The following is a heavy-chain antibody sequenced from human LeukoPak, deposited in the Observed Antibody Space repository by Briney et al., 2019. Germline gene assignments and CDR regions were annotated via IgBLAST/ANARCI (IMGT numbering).Heavy chain of an antibody. J-gene: IGHJ5*02. D-gene: IGHD5-18*01. CDR3: ARGHSYGYGWFDP. CDR1: GGSISSYY. CDR2: IYSSGST. Sequence: SETLSLTCTVSGGSISSYYWSWIRQPPGKGLEWVGYIYSSGSTNYNPSLKSRVTISVDTSNNQFSLKLSSVTAADTAVYYCARGHSYGYGWFDPWGQGTLVTVSS. V-gene: IGHV4-59*01.